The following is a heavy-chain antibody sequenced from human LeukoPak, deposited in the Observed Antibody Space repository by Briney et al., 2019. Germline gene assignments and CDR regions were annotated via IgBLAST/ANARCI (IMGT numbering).Heavy chain of an antibody. CDR1: GFTFSSYG. CDR3: AKRVPYSSSSVYFDS. Sequence: GGSLRLSCAASGFTFSSYGLSWVRQAPGKGLERVSAIGDSGSDTYYADSVKGRFTISKDNSKNTLYLQMNSLRAEDTAVYYCAKRVPYSSSSVYFDSWGQGTLVTVSS. V-gene: IGHV3-23*01. D-gene: IGHD6-6*01. J-gene: IGHJ4*02. CDR2: IGDSGSDT.